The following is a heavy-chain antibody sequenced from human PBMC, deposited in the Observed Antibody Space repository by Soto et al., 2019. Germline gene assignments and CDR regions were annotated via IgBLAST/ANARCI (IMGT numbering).Heavy chain of an antibody. Sequence: SETLSLTCYVSGCSVRHKTYYWSWIRQPPGKRLEWNGYVYYSWTTNYKPSLKSRVTNSVNLSKKRFPLRLSFVTITENALYFCAESLRNDLFDYWGQGDLVTVS. CDR3: AESLRNDLFDY. J-gene: IGHJ4*01. CDR1: GCSVRHKTYY. V-gene: IGHV4-61*01. CDR2: VYYSWTT. D-gene: IGHD3-16*01.